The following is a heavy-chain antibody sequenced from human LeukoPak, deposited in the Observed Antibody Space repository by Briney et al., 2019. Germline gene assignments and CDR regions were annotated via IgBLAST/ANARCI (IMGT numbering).Heavy chain of an antibody. CDR1: GYTFTSYG. V-gene: IGHV1-18*01. Sequence: ASVKVSCKASGYTFTSYGISWVRQAPGQGLEWMGWISAYNGNTNYAQKLQGRVTMTTDTSTSTAYMELRSLRSDDTAVYYCARDSTTGTAGDAFDIWGQGTMVTVSS. CDR2: ISAYNGNT. CDR3: ARDSTTGTAGDAFDI. D-gene: IGHD1-1*01. J-gene: IGHJ3*02.